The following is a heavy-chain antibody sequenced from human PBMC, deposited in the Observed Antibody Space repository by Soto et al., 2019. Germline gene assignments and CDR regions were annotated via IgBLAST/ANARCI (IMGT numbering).Heavy chain of an antibody. Sequence: SETLSLTCTVSGGSISSYYWSWIRQPPGKGLEWIGYIYYSGSTNYNPSLKSRVTISVDTSKNQFSLKLSSVTAADTAVYYCARAQYSSGWYLTFDYWGQGTLVTVSS. V-gene: IGHV4-59*08. CDR3: ARAQYSSGWYLTFDY. D-gene: IGHD6-19*01. CDR2: IYYSGST. J-gene: IGHJ4*02. CDR1: GGSISSYY.